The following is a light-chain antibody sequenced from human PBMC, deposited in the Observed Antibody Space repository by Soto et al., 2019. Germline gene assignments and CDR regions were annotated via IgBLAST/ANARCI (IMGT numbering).Light chain of an antibody. CDR1: SSDVGGYKY. V-gene: IGLV2-14*01. Sequence: QSALTQPPSVSGSPGQSITISCTGTSSDVGGYKYVSWYQQHPGKAPKFLIYEVSNRPSGVSSRFSGSKSGNTASLNISGLQAEDEAHYYCTSKTSTSPYVFGTGTKVTVL. CDR2: EVS. J-gene: IGLJ1*01. CDR3: TSKTSTSPYV.